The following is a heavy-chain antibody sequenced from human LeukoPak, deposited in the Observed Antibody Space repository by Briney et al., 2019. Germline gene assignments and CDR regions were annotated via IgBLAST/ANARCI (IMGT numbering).Heavy chain of an antibody. D-gene: IGHD3-10*01. CDR2: IYHDGST. V-gene: IGHV4-38-2*02. CDR3: AKSNGYGLVDI. J-gene: IGHJ3*02. Sequence: SETLSLTCTVSGYPISRGYYWGWIRQPPGKGLQWIGNIYHDGSTYYNPSLKSRVSISVDTSKEQFYLKLNSVTAADTAVYYCAKSNGYGLVDIWGQGTMVTVSS. CDR1: GYPISRGYY.